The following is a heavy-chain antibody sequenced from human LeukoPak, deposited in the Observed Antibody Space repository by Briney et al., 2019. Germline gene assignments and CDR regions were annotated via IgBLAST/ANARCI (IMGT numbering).Heavy chain of an antibody. CDR2: ISWNSGSI. J-gene: IGHJ6*02. D-gene: IGHD2-8*01. V-gene: IGHV3-9*01. Sequence: GRSLRLSCAASGFTFDDYAMHWVRQAPGKGLEWVSGISWNSGSIGYADSVKGRFTISRDNAKNSLYLQMNSLRAEDTALYYCAKDRTKRYYYYYGMDVWGQGTTVTVSS. CDR3: AKDRTKRYYYYYGMDV. CDR1: GFTFDDYA.